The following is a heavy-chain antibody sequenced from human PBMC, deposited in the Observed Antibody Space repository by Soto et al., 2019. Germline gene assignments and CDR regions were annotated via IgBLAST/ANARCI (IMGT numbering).Heavy chain of an antibody. D-gene: IGHD2-15*01. V-gene: IGHV4-4*02. Sequence: QVQLQESGPGLVKPSGTLSLTCAVSGASISSTNWWSWVRQAPGEGLEWIGKIFHSGTTTYNPSLKSRVIISMDTSTNQLSLRLDSVTAADTAVYFCARHIAVPTTRGFDYWGQGTLVTVSS. CDR2: IFHSGTT. CDR1: GASISSTNW. J-gene: IGHJ4*02. CDR3: ARHIAVPTTRGFDY.